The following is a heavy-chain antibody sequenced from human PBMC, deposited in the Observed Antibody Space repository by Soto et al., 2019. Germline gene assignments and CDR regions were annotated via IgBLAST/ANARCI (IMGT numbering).Heavy chain of an antibody. D-gene: IGHD4-17*01. Sequence: QVQLQESGPGLVKPSQTLSLTCTVSGGSISSGGYYWSWIRQHPGKGLEWIGYIYYSGSTYYNPSLKTRVTISVDTSKHQFSLKLSSVTAADTAVYYCARRATLRGGDFDYWGQGTLVTVSS. V-gene: IGHV4-31*03. J-gene: IGHJ4*02. CDR3: ARRATLRGGDFDY. CDR2: IYYSGST. CDR1: GGSISSGGYY.